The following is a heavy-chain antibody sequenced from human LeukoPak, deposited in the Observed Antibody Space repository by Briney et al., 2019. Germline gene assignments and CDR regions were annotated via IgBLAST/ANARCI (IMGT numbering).Heavy chain of an antibody. Sequence: PGESLRLSCAASRFNSRDYEMKWVRHPPGKALEWVAYISITSNTIHDADSVKGRFTISRDNTKNSLHLQMTRLRADDTAVYYCARGALDAYDSWGQGTPVTVSS. J-gene: IGHJ5*01. CDR3: ARGALDAYDS. D-gene: IGHD5-24*01. V-gene: IGHV3-48*03. CDR2: ISITSNTI. CDR1: RFNSRDYE.